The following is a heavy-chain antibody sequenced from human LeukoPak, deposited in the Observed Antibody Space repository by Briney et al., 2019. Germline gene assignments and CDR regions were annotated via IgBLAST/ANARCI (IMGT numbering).Heavy chain of an antibody. CDR3: ATIKRGSIFGYFDF. V-gene: IGHV4-59*11. J-gene: IGHJ4*02. D-gene: IGHD5-18*01. Sequence: SETLSLTYTVSGGSLTSHFWSWIRQPPGRGLEWIAYMFDSVNTKDNPSLKSRLTLSADTSKNQISLRLSSVTAADTAVYYCATIKRGSIFGYFDFWGQGIKVTVSS. CDR2: MFDSVNT. CDR1: GGSLTSHF.